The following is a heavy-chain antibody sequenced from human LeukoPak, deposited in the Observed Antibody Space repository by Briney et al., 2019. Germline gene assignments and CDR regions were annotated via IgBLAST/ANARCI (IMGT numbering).Heavy chain of an antibody. Sequence: SGPTLVKPTQTLTLTCTFSGFSLSTSGMCVSWIRQPPGKALEWLARIDWDDDKYYSTSPKTRLTISKDTSKNHVVLTMTNMDPVDTATYYCARIVGATKGYYYYYMDVWGKGTTVTVSS. V-gene: IGHV2-70*11. D-gene: IGHD1-26*01. J-gene: IGHJ6*03. CDR2: IDWDDDK. CDR1: GFSLSTSGMC. CDR3: ARIVGATKGYYYYYMDV.